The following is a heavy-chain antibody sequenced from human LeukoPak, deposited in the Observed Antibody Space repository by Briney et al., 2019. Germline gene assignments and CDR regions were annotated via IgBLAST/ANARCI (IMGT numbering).Heavy chain of an antibody. Sequence: ASVKVSCKASGYTFTSYDINWVRQATGQGLEWMGWMNPNSGNTGYAQKFQGRVAMTRNTSITTAYMELSSLRSEDTAVYYCARGLGRTAMVTRGGVRFDYWGQGTLVTVSS. J-gene: IGHJ4*02. CDR2: MNPNSGNT. D-gene: IGHD5-18*01. CDR1: GYTFTSYD. CDR3: ARGLGRTAMVTRGGVRFDY. V-gene: IGHV1-8*01.